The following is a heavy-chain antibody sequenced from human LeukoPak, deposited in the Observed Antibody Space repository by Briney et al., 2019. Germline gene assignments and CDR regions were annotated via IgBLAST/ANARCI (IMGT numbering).Heavy chain of an antibody. CDR2: ISYDGSNK. CDR3: AKDQGWFDP. CDR1: GFTFSSYG. J-gene: IGHJ5*02. Sequence: GGSLRLSCAASGFTFSSYGMHWVRQAPGKGLEWVAVISYDGSNKYYADSVEGRFTIPRDNSKNTLYLQMNSLRAEDTAVYYCAKDQGWFDPWGQGTLVTVSS. V-gene: IGHV3-30*18.